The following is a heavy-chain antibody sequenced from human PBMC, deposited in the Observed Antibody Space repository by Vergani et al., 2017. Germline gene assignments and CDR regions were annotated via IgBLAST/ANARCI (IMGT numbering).Heavy chain of an antibody. D-gene: IGHD3-22*01. V-gene: IGHV1-18*04. CDR2: ISVYNGNT. CDR3: ARTQNYYDSSGFDY. Sequence: QVQLVQSGAEVKKPGASVKVSCKASGYTFTSYGISWVRQAPGQGLGWMGWISVYNGNTNYAQKFQGRVTMTTDTSTSTAYMELRSLRSDDTAVYYCARTQNYYDSSGFDYWGQGTLVTVSS. CDR1: GYTFTSYG. J-gene: IGHJ4*02.